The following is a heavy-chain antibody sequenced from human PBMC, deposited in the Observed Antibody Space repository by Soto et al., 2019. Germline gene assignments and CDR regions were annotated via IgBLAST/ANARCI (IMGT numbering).Heavy chain of an antibody. CDR2: IIPIFGTA. CDR1: GYTFTSYY. Sequence: ASVKVSYKASGYTFTSYYMHWVRQAPGQGLEWMGGIIPIFGTADYAQKFQGRVTITADESTSTAYMELSSLRSEDTAVYYCARDLPEMATTKVIYGMDVWGQGTTVTVSS. J-gene: IGHJ6*02. V-gene: IGHV1-69*13. D-gene: IGHD5-12*01. CDR3: ARDLPEMATTKVIYGMDV.